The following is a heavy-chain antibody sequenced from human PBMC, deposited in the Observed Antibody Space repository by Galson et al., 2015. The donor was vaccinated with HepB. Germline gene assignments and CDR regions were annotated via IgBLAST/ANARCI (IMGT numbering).Heavy chain of an antibody. Sequence: SLRLSCAASGFTVSFNYMSWVRQAPGEGLEWVSVIYTGASTNYADSVKGRFTISRDNSKNTLYLQMNSLRAEDTAVYYCARHHDSSGYHFDAFDIWGQGTMVTVSS. CDR3: ARHHDSSGYHFDAFDI. D-gene: IGHD3-22*01. CDR1: GFTVSFNY. V-gene: IGHV3-53*01. J-gene: IGHJ3*02. CDR2: IYTGAST.